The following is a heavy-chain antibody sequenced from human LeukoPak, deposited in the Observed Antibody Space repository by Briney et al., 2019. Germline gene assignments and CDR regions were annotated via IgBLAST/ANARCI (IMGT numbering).Heavy chain of an antibody. V-gene: IGHV4-30-4*01. CDR1: GGSISSGDYY. CDR3: ARASITMIVYFDY. CDR2: IYYSGST. J-gene: IGHJ4*02. Sequence: SETLSLTCTVSGGSISSGDYYWSWIRQPPGKGLEWIGYIYYSGSTYYNPTLKSRVTISVDTSKNQFSLKLSSVTAADTAVYYCARASITMIVYFDYWGQGTLVTVSS. D-gene: IGHD3-22*01.